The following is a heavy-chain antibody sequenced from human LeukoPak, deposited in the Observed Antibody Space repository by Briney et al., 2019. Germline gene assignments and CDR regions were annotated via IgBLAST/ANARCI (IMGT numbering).Heavy chain of an antibody. CDR3: AELGITMIGGV. V-gene: IGHV3-30*02. D-gene: IGHD3-10*02. CDR1: GFTFSTYG. J-gene: IGHJ6*04. Sequence: GGSLRLSCAASGFTFSTYGMHWVRQAPGKGLGWVTFIASGGNVKYYADSVKGRFTISRDNSKNTLYLQMNSLRAEDTAVYYCAELGITMIGGVWGKGTTVTISS. CDR2: IASGGNVK.